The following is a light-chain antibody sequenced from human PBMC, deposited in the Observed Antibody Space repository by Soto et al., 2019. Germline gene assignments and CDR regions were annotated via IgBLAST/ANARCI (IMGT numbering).Light chain of an antibody. CDR2: DAS. V-gene: IGKV3-11*01. Sequence: EIVLTQSPVTLSLSPGERATPSCRASQTISNYLAWYQQKPGQAPRLLIYDASNRSTGIPARFSGSGSGTDFTLTISSLEREDFAVYYCQERSNWPSYTFGQGTKLEIK. CDR3: QERSNWPSYT. CDR1: QTISNY. J-gene: IGKJ2*01.